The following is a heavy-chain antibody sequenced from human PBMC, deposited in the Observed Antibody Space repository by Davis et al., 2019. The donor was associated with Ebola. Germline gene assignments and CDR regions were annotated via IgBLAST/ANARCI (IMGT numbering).Heavy chain of an antibody. CDR3: ARGGYYDSSGYSHAAFDI. V-gene: IGHV3-9*01. Sequence: GGSLRLSCAASGFTFDDYALHWVRQGPGKGLEWVSGISWNSGTVAYADSVKGRFTISRDNAKNSLYLQMNSLRAEDTAVYHCARGGYYDSSGYSHAAFDIWGQGTMVTVSS. CDR2: ISWNSGTV. CDR1: GFTFDDYA. D-gene: IGHD3-22*01. J-gene: IGHJ3*02.